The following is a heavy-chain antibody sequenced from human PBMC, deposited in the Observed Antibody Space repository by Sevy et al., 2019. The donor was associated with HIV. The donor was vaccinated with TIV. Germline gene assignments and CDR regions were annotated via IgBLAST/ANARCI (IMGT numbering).Heavy chain of an antibody. V-gene: IGHV3-33*01. J-gene: IGHJ4*02. CDR2: IWYDGSNK. CDR1: GFTFSSHG. CDR3: ARDKDYSNYLPDY. Sequence: GGSLRLSCAASGFTFSSHGMHWVRQAPGKGLEWVAVIWYDGSNKYYADSVKGRFTISRDNSKSTLFLQIKGLRAEDTAVYFCARDKDYSNYLPDYWGQGTLVTVSS. D-gene: IGHD4-4*01.